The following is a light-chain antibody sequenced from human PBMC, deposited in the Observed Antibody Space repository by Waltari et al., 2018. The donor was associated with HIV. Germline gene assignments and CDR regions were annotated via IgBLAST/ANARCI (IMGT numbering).Light chain of an antibody. J-gene: IGKJ4*01. CDR3: QQYDMSPLT. Sequence: EIVLTQSPGTLSLSPGNRTTLSCRASQSVSSSYLAWYQQKPGQAPRLLIYGASSRATGVPDRFSGSGSGTDFTLTISRLEPEDFAVYYCQQYDMSPLTFGGGTRVEIK. CDR1: QSVSSSY. V-gene: IGKV3-20*01. CDR2: GAS.